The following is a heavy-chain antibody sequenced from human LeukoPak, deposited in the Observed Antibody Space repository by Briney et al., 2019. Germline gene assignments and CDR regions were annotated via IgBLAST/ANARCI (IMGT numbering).Heavy chain of an antibody. CDR3: ARTFSGTTGYSYSYYMDV. J-gene: IGHJ6*03. V-gene: IGHV1-8*01. Sequence: GASVKVSCKASGYSFTSYDINWVRQATGQGLEWMGWMNPNNGNTVYAQKFQGRVTMTWNTSISTAYMELSSLRSEDTAVHYCARTFSGTTGYSYSYYMDVWGKGTTVTISS. D-gene: IGHD1-26*01. CDR2: MNPNNGNT. CDR1: GYSFTSYD.